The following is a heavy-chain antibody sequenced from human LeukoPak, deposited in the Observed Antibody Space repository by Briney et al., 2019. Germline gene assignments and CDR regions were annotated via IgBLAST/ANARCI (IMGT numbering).Heavy chain of an antibody. D-gene: IGHD6-13*01. CDR2: INPNSGGT. CDR3: AVGYSSSWLVCDY. J-gene: IGHJ4*02. CDR1: GYTFTGYY. V-gene: IGHV1-2*02. Sequence: ASVKVSCKASGYTFTGYYMHWVRQAPGQGLEWMGWINPNSGGTNYAQKFQGRVTMTRDTSISTAYMELSKLRSDDTAVYYCAVGYSSSWLVCDYWGQGTLVTVSS.